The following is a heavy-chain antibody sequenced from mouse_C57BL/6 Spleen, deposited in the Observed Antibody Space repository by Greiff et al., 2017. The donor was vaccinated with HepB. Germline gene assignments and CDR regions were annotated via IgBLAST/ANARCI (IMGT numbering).Heavy chain of an antibody. J-gene: IGHJ1*03. D-gene: IGHD1-1*01. CDR3: ARDYGSTNWYFDV. CDR1: GFTFSDYG. V-gene: IGHV5-17*01. CDR2: ISSGSSTI. Sequence: EVQVVESGGGLVKPGGSLKLSCAASGFTFSDYGMHWVRQAPEKGLEWVAYISSGSSTIYYADTVKGRFTISRDKAKNTLFLQMTSLRSEDTAMYYCARDYGSTNWYFDVWGTGTTVTVSS.